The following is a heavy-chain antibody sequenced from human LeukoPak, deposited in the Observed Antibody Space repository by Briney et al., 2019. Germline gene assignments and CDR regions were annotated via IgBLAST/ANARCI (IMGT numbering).Heavy chain of an antibody. D-gene: IGHD3-22*01. V-gene: IGHV3-30*03. CDR1: GFTFSSYG. J-gene: IGHJ5*02. CDR2: ISYDGSNK. Sequence: PGGSLRLSCAASGFTFSSYGMHWVRQAPGKGLEWVAVISYDGSNKYYADSVKGRFTISRDNSKNTLYLQVNSLRAEDTAIYYCARCTTASSGWCNWLDPWGQGTLVTVSS. CDR3: ARCTTASSGWCNWLDP.